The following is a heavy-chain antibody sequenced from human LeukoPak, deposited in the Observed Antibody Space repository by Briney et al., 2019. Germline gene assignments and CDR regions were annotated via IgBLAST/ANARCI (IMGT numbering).Heavy chain of an antibody. CDR2: IHYSGTT. J-gene: IGHJ5*02. CDR3: ARGLVGLVPRGYWFDP. Sequence: SDTLSLTCTVSGGSTSTNNYWGWIRQPPGKGLEWIGSIHYSGTTQYNPSLKSRVTISVDTSKNQFSLKLSSVTAADTAAYYCARGLVGLVPRGYWFDPWGQGTLVTVSS. D-gene: IGHD6-19*01. CDR1: GGSTSTNNY. V-gene: IGHV4-39*01.